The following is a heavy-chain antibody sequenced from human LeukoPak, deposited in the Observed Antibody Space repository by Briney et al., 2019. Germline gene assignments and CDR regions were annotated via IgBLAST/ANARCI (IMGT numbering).Heavy chain of an antibody. CDR1: GYTFTGYY. J-gene: IGHJ4*02. CDR3: ARELIVGATFDY. Sequence: ASVKVSCKASGYTFTGYYMHWVRQPPGQGLEWMGWINPNSGGTNYAQKFQGRVTMTRDTSISTAYMELSRLRSDDTAVYYCARELIVGATFDYWGQGTLVTVSS. CDR2: INPNSGGT. D-gene: IGHD1-26*01. V-gene: IGHV1-2*02.